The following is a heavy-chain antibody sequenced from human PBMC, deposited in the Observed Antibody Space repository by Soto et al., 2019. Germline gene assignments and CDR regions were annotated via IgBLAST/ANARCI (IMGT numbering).Heavy chain of an antibody. CDR2: VYYSGST. V-gene: IGHV4-30-4*01. J-gene: IGHJ4*02. D-gene: IGHD2-15*01. CDR1: GGSIRSSDYY. CDR3: ARVRGYYCSGDTCLPDY. Sequence: SETLSLTCSVSGGSIRSSDYYWSWSRQPPGKGLEWIGYVYYSGSTYYNPSLKSRLNISVDTSKNQFSLKLSSVTAADTAMYYCARVRGYYCSGDTCLPDYWGQGTLVTVSS.